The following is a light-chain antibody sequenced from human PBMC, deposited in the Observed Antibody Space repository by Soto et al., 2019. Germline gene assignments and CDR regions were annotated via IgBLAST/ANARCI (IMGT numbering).Light chain of an antibody. V-gene: IGKV3-20*01. J-gene: IGKJ1*01. CDR1: QSVSSGY. CDR2: GAS. Sequence: EIVMTQSPATLSVSPGERATLSCRASQSVSSGYLAWYQQKPGQAPRLLIYGASRRAGGIPDRFSGSGSGTDFTLSISRLEPEDFAVYWCQHYGNSPTFGQGTRVQIK. CDR3: QHYGNSPT.